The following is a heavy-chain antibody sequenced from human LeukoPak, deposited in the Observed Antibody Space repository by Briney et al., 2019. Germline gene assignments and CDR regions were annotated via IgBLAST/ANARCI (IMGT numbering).Heavy chain of an antibody. D-gene: IGHD3-10*01. CDR3: ARVVSYYGSSYRLLDL. CDR2: ISYDGSNK. J-gene: IGHJ2*01. Sequence: GRSLRLSCAASGFTFSSYGIHWVRQAPGKGLEWVAVISYDGSNKYYADSVKGRFTISRDNSKNTMYLQMDSLRAEDTAVYYCARVVSYYGSSYRLLDLWGRGTLVTVSS. CDR1: GFTFSSYG. V-gene: IGHV3-30*03.